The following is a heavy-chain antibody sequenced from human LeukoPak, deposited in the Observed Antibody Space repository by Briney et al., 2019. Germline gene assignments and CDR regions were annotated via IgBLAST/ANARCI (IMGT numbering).Heavy chain of an antibody. V-gene: IGHV3-30-3*01. CDR2: TSHDENNK. Sequence: GGSLRLSCAASGFTFSSNPMHWVRQAPGKGLEWVAVTSHDENNKYYADSVKGRLTISRDNSKNTLYLQMNSLRAEDTAVYYCAKDVFGGIDYWGQGTLVTVSS. J-gene: IGHJ4*02. CDR3: AKDVFGGIDY. D-gene: IGHD3-10*01. CDR1: GFTFSSNP.